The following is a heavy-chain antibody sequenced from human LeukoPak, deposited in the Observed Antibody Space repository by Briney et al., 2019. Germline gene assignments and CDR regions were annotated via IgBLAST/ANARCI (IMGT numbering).Heavy chain of an antibody. CDR1: GGSISSYY. J-gene: IGHJ4*02. V-gene: IGHV4-59*01. D-gene: IGHD6-13*01. CDR2: IYYSGST. CDR3: AREGIAAASPFFDY. Sequence: SETLSLTCTVSGGSISSYYWSWIRQPPGKGLEWIGYIYYSGSTNYNPSLKSRVTISVDTSKNQFSLKLSSVTAADTAVYYCAREGIAAASPFFDYWGQGTLVTVSS.